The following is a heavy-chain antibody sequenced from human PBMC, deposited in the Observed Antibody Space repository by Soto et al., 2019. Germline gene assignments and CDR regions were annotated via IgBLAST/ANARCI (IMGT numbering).Heavy chain of an antibody. J-gene: IGHJ4*02. D-gene: IGHD1-26*01. CDR1: GFTFSNYG. CDR3: AKKSGVGATWYFDY. V-gene: IGHV3-23*01. Sequence: LRLSCSASGFTFSNYGMSWVRQAPGKGLEWVSALPEIGTNTYYADSVKGRFTISRDNSKNTLFLQINNLRAGDTAVYYCAKKSGVGATWYFDYWGQGTLVTVSS. CDR2: LPEIGTNT.